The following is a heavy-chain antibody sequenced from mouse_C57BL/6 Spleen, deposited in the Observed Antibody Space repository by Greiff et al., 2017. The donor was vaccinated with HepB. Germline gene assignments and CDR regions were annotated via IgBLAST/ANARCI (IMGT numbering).Heavy chain of an antibody. CDR1: GYAFSSSW. J-gene: IGHJ4*01. CDR2: IYPGDGDT. CDR3: ARRFCGYDAMDD. V-gene: IGHV1-82*01. Sequence: QVQLKESGPELVKPGASVKISCTASGYAFSSSWMNRVKQRPGEGLEWIGRIYPGDGDTNYNGKFKGQATLTADKSSSTAYMQLSSLTSEDSAVYCCARRFCGYDAMDDWGKGTSVTVAS.